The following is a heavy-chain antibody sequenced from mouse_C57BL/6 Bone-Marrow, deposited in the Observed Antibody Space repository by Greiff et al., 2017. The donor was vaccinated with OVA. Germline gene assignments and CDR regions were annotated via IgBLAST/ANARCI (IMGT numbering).Heavy chain of an antibody. V-gene: IGHV5-9*01. J-gene: IGHJ4*01. CDR3: ARLRPAMDY. CDR2: ISGGGGNT. CDR1: GFTFSSYT. Sequence: EVQGVESGGGLVKPGGSLKLSCAASGFTFSSYTMSWVRQTPEKRLEWVATISGGGGNTYYPDSVKGRFTISRGNAKNTLYLQMSSLRSEDTALYYCARLRPAMDYWGQGTSVTVSS.